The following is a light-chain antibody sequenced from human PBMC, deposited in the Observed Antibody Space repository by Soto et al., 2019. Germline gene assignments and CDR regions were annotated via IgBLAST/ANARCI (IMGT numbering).Light chain of an antibody. CDR2: EDN. Sequence: NFMLTPPHSVSESPGKTVTISCTRSSGSIASNYVQWYQQRPGSAPTTVIYEDNQRPSGVPERFSGSIASSSNSASLTISGLKTEDEADYYCQSYDSSPPVVFGGGTELTVL. CDR3: QSYDSSPPVV. CDR1: SGSIASNY. J-gene: IGLJ2*01. V-gene: IGLV6-57*04.